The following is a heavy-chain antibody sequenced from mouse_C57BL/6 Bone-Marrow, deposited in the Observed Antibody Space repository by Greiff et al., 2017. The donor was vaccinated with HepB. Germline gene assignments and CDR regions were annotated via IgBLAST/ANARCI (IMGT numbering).Heavy chain of an antibody. D-gene: IGHD3-2*02. Sequence: VKLMESGAELVKPGASVKISCKASGYAFSSYWMNWVKQRPGKGLEWIGQIYPGDGDTNYNGKFKGKATLTADKSSSTAYMQLSSLTSEDSAVYFCARLSGWAYWGQGTLVTVSA. CDR1: GYAFSSYW. CDR2: IYPGDGDT. CDR3: ARLSGWAY. J-gene: IGHJ3*01. V-gene: IGHV1-80*01.